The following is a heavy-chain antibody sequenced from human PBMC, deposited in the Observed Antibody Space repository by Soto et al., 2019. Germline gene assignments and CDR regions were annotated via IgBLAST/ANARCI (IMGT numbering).Heavy chain of an antibody. V-gene: IGHV3-48*02. D-gene: IGHD2-15*01. J-gene: IGHJ6*02. CDR1: GFTFSTYG. CDR3: VRYCGGGSCYPPHYHYPMDV. CDR2: ISSSSSNI. Sequence: EVQLVESGGGLVQPGGSLRLSCAASGFTFSTYGMNWVRQAPGKGLEWISYISSSSSNIYYADSVKGRFTISRDNAKNSLYLQMNSLRDEETAVYYCVRYCGGGSCYPPHYHYPMDVWGQGTTVTVSS.